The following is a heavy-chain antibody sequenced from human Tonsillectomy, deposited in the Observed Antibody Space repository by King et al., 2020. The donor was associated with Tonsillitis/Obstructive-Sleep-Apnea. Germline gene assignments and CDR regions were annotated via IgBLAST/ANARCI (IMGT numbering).Heavy chain of an antibody. Sequence: VQLVESGGGLVQPGGSLRLSCAASGFPFSNYAMSWVRQAPGKGLEWVSGISGSGGSTYYADSVKGRFTISRDNSENTLYLQMNSLRAEDTAVYYCAVLPHGDCISTICSYGTFDDYFDFWGQGTLVTVSS. V-gene: IGHV3-23*04. CDR2: ISGSGGST. CDR3: AVLPHGDCISTICSYGTFDDYFDF. J-gene: IGHJ4*02. D-gene: IGHD2-2*01. CDR1: GFPFSNYA.